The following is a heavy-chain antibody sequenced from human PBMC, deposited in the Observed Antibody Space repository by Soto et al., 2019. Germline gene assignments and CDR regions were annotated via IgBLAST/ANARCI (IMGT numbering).Heavy chain of an antibody. J-gene: IGHJ4*02. Sequence: QVQLVQSGAEVKKPGASVKVSCKASGYTFTSYGISWVRQAPGQGLEWMGWISAYNGNTNYAQKLQGRVTMTTDTSTSTAYKELRSLRSDDKAVYYCAREGGATGTKTLADYWGQGTLVTVSS. CDR3: AREGGATGTKTLADY. CDR2: ISAYNGNT. V-gene: IGHV1-18*01. CDR1: GYTFTSYG. D-gene: IGHD1-1*01.